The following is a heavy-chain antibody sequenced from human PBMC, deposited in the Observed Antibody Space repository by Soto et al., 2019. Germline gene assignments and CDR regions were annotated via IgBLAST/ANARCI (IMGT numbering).Heavy chain of an antibody. CDR1: GYSFTSYW. CDR2: FDPSDSYT. D-gene: IGHD6-13*01. V-gene: IGHV5-10-1*01. Sequence: EVQLVQSGAEVKKPGESLRISCKGSGYSFTSYWISWVRQMPGKGLEWMGRFDPSDSYTNYSPSFQGHVTISADKSISTAYLQWSRLKASDTAMYYWARHMAAAGTWYYYGMDVWGQGTTVTVSS. J-gene: IGHJ6*02. CDR3: ARHMAAAGTWYYYGMDV.